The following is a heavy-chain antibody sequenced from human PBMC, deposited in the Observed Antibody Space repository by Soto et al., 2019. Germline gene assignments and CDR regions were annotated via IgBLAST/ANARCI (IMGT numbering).Heavy chain of an antibody. V-gene: IGHV4-31*03. CDR2: INYRGTT. Sequence: SETLSLTCTVSGGSINSDGYYWSWIRQHPEKGLEWIGYINYRGTTYYNPSLKSRVTISVDTSKNQFSLKLSSVTAADTAVYYCARIGPETESYYYDSSGYYDLWWFDPWGQGTLVTVSS. CDR3: ARIGPETESYYYDSSGYYDLWWFDP. J-gene: IGHJ5*02. D-gene: IGHD3-22*01. CDR1: GGSINSDGYY.